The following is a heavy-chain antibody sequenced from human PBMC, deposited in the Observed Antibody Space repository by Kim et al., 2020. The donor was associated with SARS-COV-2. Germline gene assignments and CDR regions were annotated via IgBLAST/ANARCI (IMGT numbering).Heavy chain of an antibody. J-gene: IGHJ3*02. V-gene: IGHV4-34*01. Sequence: SETLSLTCAVYGGSFSGYYWSWIRQPPGKGLEWIGEINHSGSNNYNPSFKSRVTISVNTSNNQFSLKLRSVTAADTAVYYCAIGRYTSKYYYGSGSLYNAFDIWGQGKMVTVSS. CDR1: GGSFSGYY. D-gene: IGHD3-10*01. CDR2: INHSGSN. CDR3: AIGRYTSKYYYGSGSLYNAFDI.